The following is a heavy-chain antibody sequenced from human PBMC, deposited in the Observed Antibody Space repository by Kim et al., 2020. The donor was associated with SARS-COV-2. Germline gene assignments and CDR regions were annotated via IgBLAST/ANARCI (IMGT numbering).Heavy chain of an antibody. V-gene: IGHV5-10-1*01. CDR3: ARHSDGAGTLYYYYGMDV. CDR2: IDPSDSYT. Sequence: GESLKISCKGSGYSFTSYWISWVRQMPGKGLEWMGRIDPSDSYTNYSPSFQGHVTISADKSISTAYLQWSSLKASDTAMYYCARHSDGAGTLYYYYGMDVWGQGTTVTVSS. CDR1: GYSFTSYW. D-gene: IGHD1-26*01. J-gene: IGHJ6*02.